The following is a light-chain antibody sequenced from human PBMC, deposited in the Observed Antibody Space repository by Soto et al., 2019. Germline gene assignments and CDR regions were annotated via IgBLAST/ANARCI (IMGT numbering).Light chain of an antibody. CDR2: GAS. Sequence: EIVLTQSPDTLSLSPGERATLSCRASQSVSDNFLAWYQQKPGQPPRLLIYGASSRPGGIPDKFSGSGSGTDFTLTIIRLEAEDFAVYYCQQYSTSPYTFAQGTKLEI. CDR1: QSVSDNF. CDR3: QQYSTSPYT. J-gene: IGKJ2*01. V-gene: IGKV3-20*01.